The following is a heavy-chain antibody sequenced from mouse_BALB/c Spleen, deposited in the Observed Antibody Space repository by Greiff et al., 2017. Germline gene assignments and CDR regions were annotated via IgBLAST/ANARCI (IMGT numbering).Heavy chain of an antibody. CDR2: IDPANGNT. Sequence: VQLQQSGAELVKPGASVKLSCTASGFNIKDTYMHWVKQRPEQGLEWIGRIDPANGNTKYDPKFQGKATITADTSSNTAYLQLSSLTSEDTAVYYGASSPYYDYDRSPFDYWGQGTTLTVSA. CDR3: ASSPYYDYDRSPFDY. V-gene: IGHV14-3*02. CDR1: GFNIKDTY. D-gene: IGHD2-4*01. J-gene: IGHJ2*01.